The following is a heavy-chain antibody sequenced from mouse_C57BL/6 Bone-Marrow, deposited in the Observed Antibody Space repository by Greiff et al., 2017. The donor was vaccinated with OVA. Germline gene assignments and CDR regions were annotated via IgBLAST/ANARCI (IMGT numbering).Heavy chain of an antibody. Sequence: VQLQQPGAELVKPGASVKLSCKASGYTFTDYYMNWVKQSHGKSLEWIGDINPNNGGTSYNQKFKGKATLTVDKSSSTAYMELRSLTSEDSAVYYCARSNGYFDYWGQGTTLTVSS. CDR2: INPNNGGT. J-gene: IGHJ2*01. CDR3: ARSNGYFDY. V-gene: IGHV1-26*01. CDR1: GYTFTDYY. D-gene: IGHD4-1*01.